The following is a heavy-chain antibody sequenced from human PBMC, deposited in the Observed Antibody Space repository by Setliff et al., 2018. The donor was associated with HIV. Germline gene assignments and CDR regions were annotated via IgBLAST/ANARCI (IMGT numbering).Heavy chain of an antibody. Sequence: PSETLSLTCTVSGDFFSSDYYWGWIRQPPGKGLEWIGSIYHSGRTYYNPSLKSRVTISEDTSKNQFSLKLSSVTAADTAVYYCAREDKVAGTYYWGQGTLVTVSS. CDR3: AREDKVAGTYY. CDR2: IYHSGRT. J-gene: IGHJ4*02. V-gene: IGHV4-38-2*02. D-gene: IGHD6-19*01. CDR1: GDFFSSDYY.